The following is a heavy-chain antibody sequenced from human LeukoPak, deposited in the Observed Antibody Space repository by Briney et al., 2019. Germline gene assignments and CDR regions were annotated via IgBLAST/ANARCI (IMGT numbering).Heavy chain of an antibody. CDR1: GYTFTSYG. CDR3: ARDTGYSSGWYYDY. D-gene: IGHD6-19*01. CDR2: ISAYNGNT. V-gene: IGHV1-18*01. J-gene: IGHJ4*02. Sequence: GASVTVSFMSSGYTFTSYGISGVRPAPGQGVAWMGWISAYNGNTNYAQKLQGRVTMTTDTSTSTAYMELRSLRSDDTAVYYCARDTGYSSGWYYDYWGQGTLVTVSS.